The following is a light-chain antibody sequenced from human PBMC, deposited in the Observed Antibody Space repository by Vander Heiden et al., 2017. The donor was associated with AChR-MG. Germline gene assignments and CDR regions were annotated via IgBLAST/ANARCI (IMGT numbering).Light chain of an antibody. CDR3: QQRSNWPYT. J-gene: IGKJ2*01. CDR1: QSVSSY. CDR2: DTS. Sequence: EIVLTQSPGTLSLSPGERATLSCRASQSVSSYLAWYQQKPGQAPSLLIYDTSKRATGIPARFSGSGSGTDFTLTISILEPEDFAVYYCQQRSNWPYTFGQGTKLEIK. V-gene: IGKV3-11*01.